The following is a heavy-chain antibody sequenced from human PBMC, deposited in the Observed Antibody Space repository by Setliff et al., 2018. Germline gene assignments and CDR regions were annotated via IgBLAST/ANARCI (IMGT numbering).Heavy chain of an antibody. CDR2: IYHSGST. V-gene: IGHV4-38-2*02. CDR1: GYSISNDYF. J-gene: IGHJ4*02. Sequence: SETLSLTCTVSGYSISNDYFWGWIRQPPGKGPEWIGSIYHSGSTSYYPSLKSRVTISVDTSKNQFSLNLSSVTAADTAVYYCAKHRSYFGYWGQGTLVTVST. CDR3: AKHRSYFGY.